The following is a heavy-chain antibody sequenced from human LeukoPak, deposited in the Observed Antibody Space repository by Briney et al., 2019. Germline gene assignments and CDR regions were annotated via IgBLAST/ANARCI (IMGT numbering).Heavy chain of an antibody. CDR2: VYDSGTT. CDR3: ARHGGSLGYFDY. CDR1: VGSIRTYY. D-gene: IGHD1-26*01. Sequence: SETLSLTCSVSVGSIRTYYWSWIRQTPGRGLEWIGYVYDSGTTNYNPSLKGRVTISSDTSKNQFSLNLRSVNAADTAIYYCARHGGSLGYFDYWGQGTLVTVSS. V-gene: IGHV4-59*08. J-gene: IGHJ4*02.